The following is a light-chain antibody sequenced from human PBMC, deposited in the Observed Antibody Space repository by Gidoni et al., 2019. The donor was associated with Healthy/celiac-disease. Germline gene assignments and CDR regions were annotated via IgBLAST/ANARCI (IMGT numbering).Light chain of an antibody. Sequence: SYVLTQPPSVSVAPGHTARITCGGNSIGGKSVHWYQQKPGQAPVLVVYNDTVRPSGIPERFSGSNSGNTATLAISRVEAGDEADYYYQVWDSSSDHPTFGGGTKLSVL. CDR1: SIGGKS. J-gene: IGLJ2*01. V-gene: IGLV3-21*02. CDR2: NDT. CDR3: QVWDSSSDHPT.